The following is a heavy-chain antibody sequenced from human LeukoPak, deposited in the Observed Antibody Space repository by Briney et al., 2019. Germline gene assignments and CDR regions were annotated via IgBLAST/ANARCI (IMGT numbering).Heavy chain of an antibody. V-gene: IGHV4-39*01. J-gene: IGHJ5*02. CDR1: GGSISSSSYY. D-gene: IGHD6-13*01. Sequence: SETLCLTCTVSGGSISSSSYYWGWIRQPPGKGLEWIGSIYYSGSTYYNPSLKSRVTISVDTSKNQFSLKLSSVTAADTAVYYCARHWRAAAGKNWFDPWGQGTLVTVSS. CDR2: IYYSGST. CDR3: ARHWRAAAGKNWFDP.